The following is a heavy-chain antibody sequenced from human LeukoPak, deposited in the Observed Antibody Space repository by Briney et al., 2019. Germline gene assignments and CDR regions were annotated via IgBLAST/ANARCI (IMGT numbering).Heavy chain of an antibody. CDR2: IYHSGST. D-gene: IGHD7-27*01. CDR3: ARTPGV. J-gene: IGHJ4*02. V-gene: IGHV4-38-2*02. Sequence: PSETLSLTCTVSGYSISSGYYWGWIRQPPGKGLEWTGSIYHSGSTYYNPSLKSRVTISVDTSKNQFSLKLSSVTAADTAVYYCARTPGVWGQGTLVTVSS. CDR1: GYSISSGYY.